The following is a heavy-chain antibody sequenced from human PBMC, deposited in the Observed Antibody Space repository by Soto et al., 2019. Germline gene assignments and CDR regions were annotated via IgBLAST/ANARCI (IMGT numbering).Heavy chain of an antibody. D-gene: IGHD5-12*01. CDR1: GFLLCSYLV. CDR3: AHIDPEIVTVGGHGGFDY. V-gene: IGHV2-5*02. CDR2: MYWDDDK. Sequence: QIPLKATGPTVVRPPQPLTLTGTFSGFLLCSYLVAGWIRHSSGKALEWLVLMYWDDDKRYSTSLKNILTITKDTSKNPVVRTMPNVGPVDTATYFCAHIDPEIVTVGGHGGFDYWGQGTLVTVSS. J-gene: IGHJ4*02.